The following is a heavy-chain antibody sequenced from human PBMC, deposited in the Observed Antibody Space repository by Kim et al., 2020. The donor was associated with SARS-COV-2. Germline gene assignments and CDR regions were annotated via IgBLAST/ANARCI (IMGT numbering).Heavy chain of an antibody. J-gene: IGHJ4*02. Sequence: DSGKGRFTISRDNAKNSLYLQMTSLRVEDTAVYYCARDRSSSSGAYYFDSGGQGTLVTVSS. D-gene: IGHD2-2*01. CDR3: ARDRSSSSGAYYFDS. V-gene: IGHV3-21*01.